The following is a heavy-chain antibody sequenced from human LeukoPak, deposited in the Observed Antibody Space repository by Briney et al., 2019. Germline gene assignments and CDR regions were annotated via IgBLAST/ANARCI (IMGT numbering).Heavy chain of an antibody. D-gene: IGHD3-22*01. Sequence: GGSLRLSCAASGFTFSSYEMNWVRQAPGKGLEWVSYISSSGSTIHYADSVKGRFTISRDNAKNSLYLQMNSLRAEDTAVYYCARATYDSSGYYYFDYWGQGTLVTVSS. V-gene: IGHV3-48*03. CDR1: GFTFSSYE. CDR3: ARATYDSSGYYYFDY. CDR2: ISSSGSTI. J-gene: IGHJ4*02.